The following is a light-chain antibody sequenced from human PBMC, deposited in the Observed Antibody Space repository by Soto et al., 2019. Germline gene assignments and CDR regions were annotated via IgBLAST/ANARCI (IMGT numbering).Light chain of an antibody. CDR2: DVT. Sequence: QLVLTQPRSVSGSPGQSVTISCSGTSSDLGGYNYVSWYQHHPGKAPKLMIYDVTLRPSGVPDRFSGSKSGNTASLTISGLQAEDEADYYCCSYAGSFTWVFGGGTQLTVL. CDR3: CSYAGSFTWV. J-gene: IGLJ3*02. V-gene: IGLV2-11*01. CDR1: SSDLGGYNY.